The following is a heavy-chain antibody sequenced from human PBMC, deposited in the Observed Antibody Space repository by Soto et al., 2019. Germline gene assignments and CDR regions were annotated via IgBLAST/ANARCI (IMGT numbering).Heavy chain of an antibody. V-gene: IGHV1-18*04. Sequence: ASVKVSCKXSGYTFTNHGINWVRQAPGQGLEWMGWINPSNANTNYAQKLQGRVTMTTDTSTSTAYMDLRSLTSDDTAVYYCARDRVAGIWGDAFDIWGQGTMVTVSS. J-gene: IGHJ3*02. CDR1: GYTFTNHG. CDR2: INPSNANT. D-gene: IGHD3-16*01. CDR3: ARDRVAGIWGDAFDI.